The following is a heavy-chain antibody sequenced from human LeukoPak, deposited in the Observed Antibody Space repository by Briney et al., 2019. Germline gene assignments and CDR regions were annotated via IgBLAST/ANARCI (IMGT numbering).Heavy chain of an antibody. D-gene: IGHD3-10*01. CDR2: ISAYNGNT. J-gene: IGHJ4*02. CDR1: GYTFTSYG. CDR3: ARSRFGEFHFDY. V-gene: IGHV1-18*04. Sequence: APAKVSCKASGYTFTSYGISWVRQAPGQGLEWMGWISAYNGNTNYAQKLQGRVTMTTDTSTSTAYMELRSLRSDDTAVYYCARSRFGEFHFDYWGQGTLVTVSS.